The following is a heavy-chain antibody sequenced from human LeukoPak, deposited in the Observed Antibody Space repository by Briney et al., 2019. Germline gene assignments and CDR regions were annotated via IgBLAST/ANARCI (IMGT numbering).Heavy chain of an antibody. D-gene: IGHD2-2*01. CDR3: ARGDRGYCSTTNCYRFDY. J-gene: IGHJ4*01. CDR2: FYNSGRS. CDR1: DDSISDYY. Sequence: PSETLSLTCTVSDDSISDYYRGWIRQPPGKGLEWIGYFYNSGRSTYNPSLKSRVTISADTSKNHFSLKLNSVTTADTAVYYCARGDRGYCSTTNCYRFDYWGQGTLVTVSS. V-gene: IGHV4-59*01.